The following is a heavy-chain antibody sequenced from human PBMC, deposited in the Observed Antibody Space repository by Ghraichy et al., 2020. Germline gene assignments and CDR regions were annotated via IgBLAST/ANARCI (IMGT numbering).Heavy chain of an antibody. Sequence: SETLSLTCGVSGGSISSTNWWSWVRQPPGKGLEWIGEIYHSGTTSYNPSLKSRPTISKAKSKNQFPLKLNSVTAADTAVYYCARSASTVTNYFDYWGQGTLVTVSS. CDR2: IYHSGTT. CDR1: GGSISSTNW. J-gene: IGHJ4*02. V-gene: IGHV4-4*02. CDR3: ARSASTVTNYFDY. D-gene: IGHD4-17*01.